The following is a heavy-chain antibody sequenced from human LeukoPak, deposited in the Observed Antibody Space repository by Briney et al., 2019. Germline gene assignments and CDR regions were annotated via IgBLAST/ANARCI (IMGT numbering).Heavy chain of an antibody. D-gene: IGHD3-3*01. CDR2: INPYSGDT. Sequence: ASVKVPCRTSGYMFTDYYLHWVRQAPGQGLEWLGWINPYSGDTGYSQNFQSRVTMTRDTSISTAYMELRRLRSDDTAVYYCARSDTIFGPIDFWGQGTLVTVSS. CDR3: ARSDTIFGPIDF. V-gene: IGHV1-2*02. CDR1: GYMFTDYY. J-gene: IGHJ4*02.